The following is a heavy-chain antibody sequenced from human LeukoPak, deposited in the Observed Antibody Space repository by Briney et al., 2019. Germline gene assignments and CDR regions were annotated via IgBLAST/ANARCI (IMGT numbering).Heavy chain of an antibody. CDR2: IGHDGSGA. V-gene: IGHV3-74*01. J-gene: IGHJ4*02. CDR3: ARYQQTGYESDY. CDR1: GFPFNNYW. D-gene: IGHD5-12*01. Sequence: GGSLRLSCAASGFPFNNYWMHWVRKSPGKGLICVARIGHDGSGAGYADSVKGRFTISRDNAKSTLYLQMNSLRAEDTAVYYCARYQQTGYESDYWGQGTLVTVSS.